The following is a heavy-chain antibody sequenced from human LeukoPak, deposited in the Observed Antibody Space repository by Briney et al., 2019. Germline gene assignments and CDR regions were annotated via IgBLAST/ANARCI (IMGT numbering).Heavy chain of an antibody. V-gene: IGHV3-9*01. CDR1: GFTFDDYA. J-gene: IGHJ4*02. D-gene: IGHD3-22*01. Sequence: GGSLRLSCAASGFTFDDYAMHWVRQAPGKGLEWVSGISWNSGSIGYADSVKGRFTISRDNAKNSLYLQVNSLRAEDTALYYCAKDMSSSGYLGGPFDYWGQGTLVTVSS. CDR3: AKDMSSSGYLGGPFDY. CDR2: ISWNSGSI.